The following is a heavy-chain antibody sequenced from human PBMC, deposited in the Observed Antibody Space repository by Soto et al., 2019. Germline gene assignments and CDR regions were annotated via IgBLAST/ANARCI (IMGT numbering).Heavy chain of an antibody. J-gene: IGHJ5*02. CDR2: IIPIFGTA. D-gene: IGHD4-17*01. V-gene: IGHV1-69*01. CDR3: ARWAHYARNLNNWFDP. CDR1: GGTFSSYA. Sequence: QVQLVQSGAEVKKPGSSVKVSCKDSGGTFSSYAISWVRQAPGQGLEWMGGIIPIFGTANYAQKFQGRVTITADESTSTAYMELSSLRSEDTAVYYCARWAHYARNLNNWFDPWGQGTLVTVSS.